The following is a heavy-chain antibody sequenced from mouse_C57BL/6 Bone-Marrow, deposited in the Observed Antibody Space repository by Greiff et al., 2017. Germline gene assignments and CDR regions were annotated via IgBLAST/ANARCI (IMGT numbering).Heavy chain of an antibody. CDR1: GYTFTSYG. CDR2: IYPRSGNT. J-gene: IGHJ1*03. D-gene: IGHD1-2*01. CDR3: ARGYYGHWYFDV. Sequence: QVQLQQSGAELARPGASVKLSCKASGYTFTSYGISWVKHRTGQGLEWIGEIYPRSGNTYYNEKFKGKATLTADKSSSTAYMELRSLTSEDSAVYFCARGYYGHWYFDVWGTGTTVTVSS. V-gene: IGHV1-81*01.